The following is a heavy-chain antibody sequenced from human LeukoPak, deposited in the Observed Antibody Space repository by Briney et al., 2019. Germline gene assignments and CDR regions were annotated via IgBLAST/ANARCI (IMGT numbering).Heavy chain of an antibody. Sequence: SETLSLTCAVYGGSFSGYYWSWIRQPPGKGLEWIGEINHSGSTNYNPSLKSRVTISVDTSKNRFSLKLSSVTAADTAVYYCARGAQYYYGSGSYRWFDPWGQGTLVTVSS. D-gene: IGHD3-10*01. CDR1: GGSFSGYY. CDR2: INHSGST. J-gene: IGHJ5*02. CDR3: ARGAQYYYGSGSYRWFDP. V-gene: IGHV4-34*01.